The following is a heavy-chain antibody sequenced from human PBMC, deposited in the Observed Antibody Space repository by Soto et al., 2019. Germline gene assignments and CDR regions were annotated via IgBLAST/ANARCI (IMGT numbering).Heavy chain of an antibody. D-gene: IGHD3-3*01. J-gene: IGHJ4*02. CDR2: ISSGSSTI. CDR3: ARDGGYDFWSGYQTFDY. V-gene: IGHV3-48*01. CDR1: GFTFSSYS. Sequence: GGSLRLSCAASGFTFSSYSMNWVRQAPGKGLEWVSYISSGSSTIYYADSVKGRFTISRDNAKNSLYLQMNSLRAEDTAVYYCARDGGYDFWSGYQTFDYWGQGTLVTVSS.